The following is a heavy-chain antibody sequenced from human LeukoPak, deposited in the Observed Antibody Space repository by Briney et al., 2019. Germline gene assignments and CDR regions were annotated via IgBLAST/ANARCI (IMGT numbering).Heavy chain of an antibody. CDR3: VPSSMPYLDY. J-gene: IGHJ4*02. V-gene: IGHV3-74*01. Sequence: PGGSQRLSQAASGLTIGKYWTQSARHAPGKGLEWVSCLQSDGISTRYADSVKGRFTISKHDAKNTLYFEMSSLRAEDTAVYCWVPSSMPYLDYRGQGTLVTVSS. D-gene: IGHD2/OR15-2a*01. CDR2: LQSDGIST. CDR1: GLTIGKYW.